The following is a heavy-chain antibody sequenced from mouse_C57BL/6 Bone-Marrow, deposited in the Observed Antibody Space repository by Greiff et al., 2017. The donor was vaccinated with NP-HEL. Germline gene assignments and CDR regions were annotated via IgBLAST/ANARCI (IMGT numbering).Heavy chain of an antibody. CDR3: ARSHYYYGSSGDY. CDR2: INPYNGGT. Sequence: VQLQQSGPVLVKPGASVKMSCKASGYTFTEYYMNWVKQSHGKSLEWIGVINPYNGGTSYNQKFKGKATLTVDKSSSTAYMELDSLTSEDSAVYYCARSHYYYGSSGDYWGQGTTLTVSS. D-gene: IGHD1-1*01. CDR1: GYTFTEYY. J-gene: IGHJ2*01. V-gene: IGHV1-19*01.